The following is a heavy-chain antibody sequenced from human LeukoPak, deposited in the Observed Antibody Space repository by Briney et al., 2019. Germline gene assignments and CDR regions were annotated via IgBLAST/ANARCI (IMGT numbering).Heavy chain of an antibody. V-gene: IGHV3-21*01. CDR1: GFTFSSYS. D-gene: IGHD6-19*01. CDR3: ARVYSSGWYFDY. CDR2: ISSSSSYI. J-gene: IGHJ4*02. Sequence: PGGSLRLSCAASGFTFSSYSMSWVRQAPGKGLEWVSSISSSSSYIYYADSVKGRFTISRDNAKNSLYLQMNSLRAEDTAVYYCARVYSSGWYFDYWGQGTLVTVSS.